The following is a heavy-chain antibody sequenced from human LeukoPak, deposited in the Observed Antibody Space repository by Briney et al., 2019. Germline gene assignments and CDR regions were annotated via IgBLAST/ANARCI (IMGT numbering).Heavy chain of an antibody. D-gene: IGHD6-19*01. CDR3: ARSHYSSGPFDY. V-gene: IGHV3-23*01. Sequence: GGTLRLSCAASGFTFSSYGMSWVRQAPGKGLEWVSAISGSGGSTYYADSVKGRFTISRDNSKNTLYLQMNSLRAEDTAVYYCARSHYSSGPFDYWGQGTLVTVSS. CDR2: ISGSGGST. CDR1: GFTFSSYG. J-gene: IGHJ4*02.